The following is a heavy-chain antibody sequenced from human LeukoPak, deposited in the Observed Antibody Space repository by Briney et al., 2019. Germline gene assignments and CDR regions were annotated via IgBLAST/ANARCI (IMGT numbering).Heavy chain of an antibody. J-gene: IGHJ4*02. Sequence: PSETLSLTCTVSGDFIRSGFYWGWIRQPPGKGLEWIGRCYHSGRTYYNPSLESRVTISLDTSKNELSLKLTSVTAADTAVYYCARTYYDFWSGYSPFDYWGQGTLVTVSS. V-gene: IGHV4-38-2*02. CDR2: CYHSGRT. CDR1: GDFIRSGFY. CDR3: ARTYYDFWSGYSPFDY. D-gene: IGHD3-3*01.